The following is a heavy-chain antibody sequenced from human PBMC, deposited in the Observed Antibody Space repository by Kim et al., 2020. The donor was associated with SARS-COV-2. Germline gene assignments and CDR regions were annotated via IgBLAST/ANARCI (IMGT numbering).Heavy chain of an antibody. D-gene: IGHD2-8*01. V-gene: IGHV3-30*18. J-gene: IGHJ1*01. CDR1: GFTFSSYG. CDR3: AKGEGDRTNGVCPMPAEYSQH. Sequence: GGSLRLSCAASGFTFSSYGMHWVRQAPGKGLEWVAVISYDGSNKYYADSVKGRFTISRDNSKTTLYLQMNSLRAEETAVYYCAKGEGDRTNGVCPMPAEYSQHWGQGTLVTVTS. CDR2: ISYDGSNK.